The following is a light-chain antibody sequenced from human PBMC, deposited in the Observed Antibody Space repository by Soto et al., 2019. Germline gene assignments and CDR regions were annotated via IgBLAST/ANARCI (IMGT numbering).Light chain of an antibody. CDR3: QQRSNWPLT. Sequence: EIVLTQSPATLSLSPGERATLSCRASQSVSSYLAWYQQKPGQAPRLLIYDASNSATGIPARFSGSGSRTDFTLSNSSLEPEDFAVYYCQQRSNWPLTFGGGTKVEIK. CDR2: DAS. J-gene: IGKJ4*01. CDR1: QSVSSY. V-gene: IGKV3-11*01.